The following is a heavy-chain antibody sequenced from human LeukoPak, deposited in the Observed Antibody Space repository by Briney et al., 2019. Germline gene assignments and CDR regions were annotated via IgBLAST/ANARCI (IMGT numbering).Heavy chain of an antibody. CDR1: GGSISDTSYF. CDR2: IYSSGST. CDR3: ARSGYYDILSGYLYFFDY. Sequence: SETLSLTCSVSGGSISDTSYFWGWIRQPPGKGLEWIGSIYSSGSTYYNPSLKSRVTVSIDTSRNQFSLKLTSVAAAETAVYYCARSGYYDILSGYLYFFDYWGQGTLVTVSS. V-gene: IGHV4-39*01. J-gene: IGHJ4*02. D-gene: IGHD3-9*01.